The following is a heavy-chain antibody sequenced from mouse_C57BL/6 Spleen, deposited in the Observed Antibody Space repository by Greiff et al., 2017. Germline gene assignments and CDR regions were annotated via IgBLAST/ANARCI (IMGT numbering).Heavy chain of an antibody. D-gene: IGHD4-1*02. CDR3: ASQLVYYFDY. CDR2: IWSGGST. V-gene: IGHV2-2*01. Sequence: VKLVESGPGLVQPSQSLSITCTVSGFSLTSYGVHWVRQSPGKGLEWLGVIWSGGSTAYNAAFIARLSISKDNSKSQVFFKMNSLQADDTAIYYCASQLVYYFDYWGQGTTLTVSS. J-gene: IGHJ2*01. CDR1: GFSLTSYG.